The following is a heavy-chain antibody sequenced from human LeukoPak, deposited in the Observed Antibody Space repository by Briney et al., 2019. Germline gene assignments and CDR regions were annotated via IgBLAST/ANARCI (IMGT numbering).Heavy chain of an antibody. CDR3: ARDPLQYHDLLTGSQPQYYFDF. CDR1: GYTLTSYA. V-gene: IGHV1-3*03. CDR2: INAGNGDT. D-gene: IGHD3-9*01. Sequence: ASVKVSCKASGYTLTSYAMNWVRQAPGQRLEWMGWINAGNGDTKYSQEFQGRVTITRDTSANTAYMQLSSLRSEDMAVYYCARDPLQYHDLLTGSQPQYYFDFWGQGTLVTVSS. J-gene: IGHJ4*02.